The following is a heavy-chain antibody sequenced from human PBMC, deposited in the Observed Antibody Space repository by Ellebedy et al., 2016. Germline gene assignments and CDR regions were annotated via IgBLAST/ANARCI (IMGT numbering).Heavy chain of an antibody. D-gene: IGHD6-6*01. CDR3: AREVAARRVDY. V-gene: IGHV4-59*12. J-gene: IGHJ4*02. CDR2: IYYSGST. CDR1: GGSISSYY. Sequence: SETLSLTXTVSGGSISSYYWSWIRQPPGKGLEWIGYIYYSGSTNYNPSLKSRVTISVDTSKNQFSLKLSSVTAADTAVYYCAREVAARRVDYWGQGTLVTVSS.